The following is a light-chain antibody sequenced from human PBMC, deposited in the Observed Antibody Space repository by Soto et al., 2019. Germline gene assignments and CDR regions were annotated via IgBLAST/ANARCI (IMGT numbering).Light chain of an antibody. J-gene: IGLJ3*02. CDR1: SSDVGAYKY. V-gene: IGLV2-8*01. Sequence: QSALTQPPSASGSPGQSGTISCTGTSSDVGAYKYVSWYQQYPGKAPKLRIYEVSKRPSGVPDRFSGSKSGNTASLTVSGLQAEDEADYYCTSYVGSDIWVFGGGTKLTVL. CDR3: TSYVGSDIWV. CDR2: EVS.